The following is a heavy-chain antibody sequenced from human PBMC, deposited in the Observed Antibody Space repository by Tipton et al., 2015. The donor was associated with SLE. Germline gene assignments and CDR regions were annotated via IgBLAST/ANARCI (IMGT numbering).Heavy chain of an antibody. J-gene: IGHJ4*02. Sequence: TLSLTCAVYGGSFSGYYWSWIRQPPGKGLEWIGEINHSGSTNYNPSLKSRVPISVDPSKNPFSLKLSSVTAADTAVYYCAREGQTPDYWGQGTLVTVSS. CDR2: INHSGST. CDR1: GGSFSGYY. CDR3: AREGQTPDY. V-gene: IGHV4-34*01.